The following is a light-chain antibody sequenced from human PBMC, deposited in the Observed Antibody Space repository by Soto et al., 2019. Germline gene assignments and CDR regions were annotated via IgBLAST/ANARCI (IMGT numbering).Light chain of an antibody. CDR1: QSVSSSY. V-gene: IGKV3-20*01. CDR2: GAS. CDR3: QQYSTYSRT. J-gene: IGKJ1*01. Sequence: EIVLTQSPGTLSLSPWERATLSCRASQSVSSSYFAWYQQKPGQAPRLLIYGASSRATGIPARFSGSGSGTEFTLTISSLQPDDFATYYCQQYSTYSRTFGQGTKVDIK.